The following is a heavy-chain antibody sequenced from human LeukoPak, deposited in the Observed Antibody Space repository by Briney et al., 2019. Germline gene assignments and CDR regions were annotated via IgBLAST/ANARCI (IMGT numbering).Heavy chain of an antibody. V-gene: IGHV1-46*01. CDR3: SRDLGGSYNDY. CDR2: INPSGATT. D-gene: IGHD1-26*01. CDR1: GYTFSTYY. J-gene: IGHJ4*02. Sequence: ASVKVSFKATGYTFSTYYMHWLRQAPCPGLDWVGVINPSGATTTYAQKFQGRVTMTRDTSTSTVYMELSSLGIEDAAMYYCSRDLGGSYNDYWGQGTMVTVSS.